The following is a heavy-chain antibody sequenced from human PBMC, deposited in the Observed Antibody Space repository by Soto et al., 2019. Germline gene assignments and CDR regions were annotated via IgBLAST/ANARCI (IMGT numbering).Heavy chain of an antibody. D-gene: IGHD6-19*01. CDR3: ERDNSGWYYFDY. V-gene: IGHV1-69*12. CDR2: IIPIFGTA. Sequence: QVQLVQSGAEVKKPGSSVKVSCKASGGTFSSYAISWVRQAPGQGLEWMGGIIPIFGTANYAQKFQGRVTITADESTSPAYMELSSLRSEDRAVYYCERDNSGWYYFDYWGQGTLVTVSS. J-gene: IGHJ4*02. CDR1: GGTFSSYA.